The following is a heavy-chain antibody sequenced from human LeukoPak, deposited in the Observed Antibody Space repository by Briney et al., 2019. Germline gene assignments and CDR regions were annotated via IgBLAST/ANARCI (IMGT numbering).Heavy chain of an antibody. V-gene: IGHV1-69*13. CDR1: GGTFSSYA. J-gene: IGHJ3*02. CDR2: IIPIFGTA. CDR3: ARDRGTTGTTEGSDAFDI. D-gene: IGHD1-1*01. Sequence: ASVKVSCKASGGTFSSYAISWVRQAPGQGLEWMGGIIPIFGTANYAQKFQGRVTITADESTSTAYMELSSLRSEDTAVYYCARDRGTTGTTEGSDAFDIWGQGTMVTVSS.